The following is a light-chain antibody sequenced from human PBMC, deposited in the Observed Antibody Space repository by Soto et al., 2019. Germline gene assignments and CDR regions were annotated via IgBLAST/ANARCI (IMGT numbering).Light chain of an antibody. V-gene: IGKV3-15*01. Sequence: EIVMTQSPATLSVSPGEGATLSCRASQSVGSNLAWYQQKPGQAPRLLIHAASTRATGIPARFSSSGSGSDFTLTISSLQSEDFAVYFCQQYNDWPPYTFGQGTKLEIK. CDR2: AAS. CDR1: QSVGSN. J-gene: IGKJ2*01. CDR3: QQYNDWPPYT.